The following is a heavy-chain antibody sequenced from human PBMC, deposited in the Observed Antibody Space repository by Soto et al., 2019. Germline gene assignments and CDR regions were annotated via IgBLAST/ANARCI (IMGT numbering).Heavy chain of an antibody. J-gene: IGHJ4*02. Sequence: GGSLRLSCSASGFTFSTYWMSWVRQAPGKGLEWVANIKQDGSEKYYVDSVKGRFTISRDNAKNSLYLQMNSLRAEDTAVYYCARDSLGYCNSTSCYWSDDYWGQGTLVTISS. V-gene: IGHV3-7*03. CDR1: GFTFSTYW. CDR3: ARDSLGYCNSTSCYWSDDY. D-gene: IGHD2-2*01. CDR2: IKQDGSEK.